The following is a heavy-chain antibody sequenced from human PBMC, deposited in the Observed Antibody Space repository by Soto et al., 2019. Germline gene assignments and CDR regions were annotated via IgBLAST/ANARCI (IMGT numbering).Heavy chain of an antibody. CDR3: AIARVADSSLDH. CDR2: IWYDGSNK. D-gene: IGHD3-3*01. Sequence: PGGSLRLSCAASGFTFSSYGMHWVRQAPGKGLEWVAVIWYDGSNKYYADSVKGRFTISRDNPRNTLFLHVNSPRADDTAVYYCAIARVADSSLDHWGQGTLVTVSS. J-gene: IGHJ4*02. CDR1: GFTFSSYG. V-gene: IGHV3-33*01.